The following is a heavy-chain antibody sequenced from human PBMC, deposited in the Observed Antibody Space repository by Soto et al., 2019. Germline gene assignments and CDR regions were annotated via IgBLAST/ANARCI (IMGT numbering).Heavy chain of an antibody. CDR2: INPSTGGR. D-gene: IGHD2-15*01. Sequence: SVHESFLGTCYSFRQHFMHGVRQAPGQGPEGMGWINPSTGGRNLAQKFQGMVTMTRDTSISTAYMELSGLTSDDTAIYYCARGSQPLGQCHGGSCYSNFDSWGQGSLVTVSS. V-gene: IGHV1-2*02. CDR3: ARGSQPLGQCHGGSCYSNFDS. J-gene: IGHJ4*02. CDR1: CYSFRQHF.